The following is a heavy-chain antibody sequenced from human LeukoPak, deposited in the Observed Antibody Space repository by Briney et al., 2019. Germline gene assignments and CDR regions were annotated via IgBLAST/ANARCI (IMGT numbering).Heavy chain of an antibody. V-gene: IGHV3-15*01. Sequence: GGSLKLSCAASGFTFSSYSMNWVRQAPGKGLEWVGRIKSKSDGGTTDYAAPVKGRFTISRDDSKNTLYLQMNSLKTEDTAVYYCTTIAAAGHFDYWGQGTLDTVSS. CDR2: IKSKSDGGTT. D-gene: IGHD6-13*01. CDR1: GFTFSSYS. J-gene: IGHJ4*02. CDR3: TTIAAAGHFDY.